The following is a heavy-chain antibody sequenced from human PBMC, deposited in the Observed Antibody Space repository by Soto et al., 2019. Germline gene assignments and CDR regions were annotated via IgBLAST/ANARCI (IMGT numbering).Heavy chain of an antibody. CDR2: INHSGST. Sequence: PXETLSLTCAVYGGSFSGYYWSWIRQPPGKGLEWIGEINHSGSTNYNPSLKSRVTISVDTSKNQFSLKLSSVTAADTAVYYCAREEGTRYYYYYYGMDVWGQGTTVTVSS. J-gene: IGHJ6*02. CDR3: AREEGTRYYYYYYGMDV. D-gene: IGHD1-1*01. V-gene: IGHV4-34*01. CDR1: GGSFSGYY.